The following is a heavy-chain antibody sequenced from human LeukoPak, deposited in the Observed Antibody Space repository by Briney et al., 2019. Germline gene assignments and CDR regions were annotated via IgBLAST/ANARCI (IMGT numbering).Heavy chain of an antibody. V-gene: IGHV3-74*01. D-gene: IGHD6-19*01. Sequence: PGGSLRLSCAASGFTFGKYWVLWLRQAPGKGLEGVSRFNTDGTVTTYADSVKGRLTVSRDNADNTMFLQMNSEREEDTAVYYCATKQWLAPPPDSWGQGTPVTVSS. CDR2: FNTDGTVT. J-gene: IGHJ4*02. CDR3: ATKQWLAPPPDS. CDR1: GFTFGKYW.